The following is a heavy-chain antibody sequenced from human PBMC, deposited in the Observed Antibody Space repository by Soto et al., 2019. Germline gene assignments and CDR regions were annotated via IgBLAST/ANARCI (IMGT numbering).Heavy chain of an antibody. D-gene: IGHD6-19*01. J-gene: IGHJ4*02. Sequence: EVQLVESGGGLVQPGRSLRLSCAASGFTFEDYAMHWVRQAPGKGLELVSGISWNGGSIGYADSVKGRFTISRDNAKNPLYLQMNSLRAEDTALYYCAKDIIAVAGTFGYWGQGTLVTVSS. V-gene: IGHV3-9*01. CDR1: GFTFEDYA. CDR3: AKDIIAVAGTFGY. CDR2: ISWNGGSI.